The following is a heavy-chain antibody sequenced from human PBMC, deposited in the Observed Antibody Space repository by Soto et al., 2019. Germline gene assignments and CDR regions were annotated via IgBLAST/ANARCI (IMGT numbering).Heavy chain of an antibody. V-gene: IGHV4-38-2*01. D-gene: IGHD4-17*01. CDR1: GYSISSGYY. Sequence: SETLSLTCAVSGYSISSGYYWGWIRQPPGKGLEWIGSIYHSGSTYYNPSLKSRVTISVDTSKNQFSLKLSSVTAADTAVYYCARVDGPYYFDYWGQGTLVTV. J-gene: IGHJ4*02. CDR3: ARVDGPYYFDY. CDR2: IYHSGST.